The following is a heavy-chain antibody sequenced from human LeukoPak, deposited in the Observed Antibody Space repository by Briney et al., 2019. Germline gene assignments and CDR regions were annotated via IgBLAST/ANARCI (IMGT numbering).Heavy chain of an antibody. D-gene: IGHD6-13*01. V-gene: IGHV4-39*07. CDR1: GGSISSDTSH. CDR2: IHYTGRT. Sequence: SEPLSLTCTVSGGSISSDTSHWGWIRQPPGKGLEWIGSIHYTGRTYYNPSLKSRVTISVDTSKNQFSLKLSSVTAADTAVYYCARDRGYSSSWYYMDVWGKGTTVTISS. CDR3: ARDRGYSSSWYYMDV. J-gene: IGHJ6*03.